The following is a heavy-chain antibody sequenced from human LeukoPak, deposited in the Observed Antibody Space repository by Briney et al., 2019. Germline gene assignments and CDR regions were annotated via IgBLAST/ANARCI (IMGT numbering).Heavy chain of an antibody. D-gene: IGHD3-10*01. J-gene: IGHJ6*03. CDR2: IKQDGSEK. CDR1: GFTFRSYW. CDR3: ARGDPWFGESYYYYMDV. Sequence: GGSLRLSCAASGFTFRSYWMSWVRQAPGKGLEWVANIKQDGSEKYYVDSEKGRFTISRDNAKNSLYLQMNSLRAEDTAVYYCARGDPWFGESYYYYMDVWGKGTTVTVSS. V-gene: IGHV3-7*01.